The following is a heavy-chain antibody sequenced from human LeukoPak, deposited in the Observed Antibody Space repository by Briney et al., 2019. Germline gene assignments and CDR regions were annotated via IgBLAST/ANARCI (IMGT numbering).Heavy chain of an antibody. D-gene: IGHD1-7*01. V-gene: IGHV1-2*02. CDR3: AGDSTITGTPWFDP. CDR1: GYTFTGYY. CDR2: INPNSGGT. Sequence: ASEKVSCKASGYTFTGYYMHWVRQAPGQGLEWMGWINPNSGGTNYAQEFQGRVTMTRDTSISTAYMELSRLRSDDTAVYYCAGDSTITGTPWFDPWGQGTLVTVSS. J-gene: IGHJ5*02.